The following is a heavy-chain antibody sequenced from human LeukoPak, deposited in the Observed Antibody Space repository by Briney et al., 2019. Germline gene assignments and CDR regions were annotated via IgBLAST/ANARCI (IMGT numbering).Heavy chain of an antibody. CDR1: GFTFSSYA. Sequence: GGSLRLSCAASGFTFSSYAMHWVRQAPGKGLEYVSAISSNGDSTYYANSVKGRFTISRDNSKNTLYLQMGSLRAEDTAVYYCARDLYYYHTSGFAFDIWGQGTMVSVSS. CDR2: ISSNGDST. D-gene: IGHD3-22*01. V-gene: IGHV3-64*01. CDR3: ARDLYYYHTSGFAFDI. J-gene: IGHJ3*02.